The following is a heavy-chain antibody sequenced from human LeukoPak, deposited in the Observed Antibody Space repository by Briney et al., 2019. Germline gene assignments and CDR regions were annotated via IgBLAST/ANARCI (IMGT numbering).Heavy chain of an antibody. J-gene: IGHJ3*02. CDR2: IYHGGST. CDR3: APFLRDAFDI. Sequence: SETLSLTCTVSGDSISSGYYWGWIRQPPGKGLEWIGSIYHGGSTYYNPSLKSRVTISVDTSKNQFSLKLSSVTAADTAVYYCAPFLRDAFDIWGQGTMVTVSS. V-gene: IGHV4-38-2*02. CDR1: GDSISSGYY.